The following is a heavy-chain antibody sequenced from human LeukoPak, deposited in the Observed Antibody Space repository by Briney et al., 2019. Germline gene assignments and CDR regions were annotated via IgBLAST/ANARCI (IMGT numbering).Heavy chain of an antibody. CDR2: IKQDGGEK. CDR1: GFTFSSYW. V-gene: IGHV3-7*01. Sequence: GGSLRLSCAASGFTFSSYWMSWVRQAPGKGLEWVANIKQDGGEKYYVDSVKGRFTISRDNAKNSLYLQMNSLRAEDTAVYYCARVLTWNDVSVDAFDIWGQGTMATVSS. D-gene: IGHD1-1*01. J-gene: IGHJ3*02. CDR3: ARVLTWNDVSVDAFDI.